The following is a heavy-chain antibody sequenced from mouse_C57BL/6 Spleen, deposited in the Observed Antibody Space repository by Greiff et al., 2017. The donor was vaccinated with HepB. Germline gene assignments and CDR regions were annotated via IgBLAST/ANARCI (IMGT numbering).Heavy chain of an antibody. V-gene: IGHV1-78*01. D-gene: IGHD1-1*01. CDR3: ARPVYGSSYVGAMDY. CDR1: GYTFTDHT. J-gene: IGHJ4*01. Sequence: VQLQQSDAELVKPGASVKISCKVSGYTFTDHTIHWMKQRPEQGLEWIGYIYPRDGSTKYNEKFKGKATLTADKSSSTAYMQLNSLTSEDSAVYYCARPVYGSSYVGAMDYWGQGTSVTVSS. CDR2: IYPRDGST.